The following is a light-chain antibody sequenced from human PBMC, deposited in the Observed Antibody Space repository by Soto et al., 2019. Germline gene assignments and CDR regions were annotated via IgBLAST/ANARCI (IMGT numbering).Light chain of an antibody. CDR1: SSDVGGYNY. J-gene: IGLJ1*01. CDR3: SSYTSSSTYV. CDR2: DVS. Sequence: QSALTQPASVSGSPGQSITISCTGTSSDVGGYNYVSWYQQHPGKAPKLMIYDVSNRPSGVSNRFSGSKSGNTASLTISELQAEDEADYYCSSYTSSSTYVFATGTKLTVL. V-gene: IGLV2-14*01.